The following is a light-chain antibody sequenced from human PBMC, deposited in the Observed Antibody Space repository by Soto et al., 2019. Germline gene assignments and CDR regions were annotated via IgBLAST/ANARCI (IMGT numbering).Light chain of an antibody. CDR2: GAS. Sequence: EIVLSQSPGTLSFSPGERATLSCRASQNVNRNYLAWYQQKPGQAPRLLFYGASSRVTGIPQRLSGSGSGTDFTLTISRLEPEDFAVYYCQRYGSSLTFGQGTRLAIK. J-gene: IGKJ5*01. CDR1: QNVNRNY. CDR3: QRYGSSLT. V-gene: IGKV3-20*01.